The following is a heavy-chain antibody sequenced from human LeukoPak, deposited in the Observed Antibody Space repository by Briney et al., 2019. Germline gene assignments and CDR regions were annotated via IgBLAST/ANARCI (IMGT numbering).Heavy chain of an antibody. CDR2: VYYSGST. CDR3: ARGIAGAASYYFDY. D-gene: IGHD4/OR15-4a*01. V-gene: IGHV4-59*01. CDR1: GGSISSYY. J-gene: IGHJ4*02. Sequence: LETLSLTRTVSGGSISSYYWSWIRQPPGKGLEWIGYVYYSGSTNYNPSLKSRVTILVDTSKNQFSLKLSSVTAADTAVFYCARGIAGAASYYFDYWGQGTLVTVSS.